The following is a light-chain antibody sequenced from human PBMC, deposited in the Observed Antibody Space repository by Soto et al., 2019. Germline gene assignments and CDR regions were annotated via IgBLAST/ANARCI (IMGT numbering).Light chain of an antibody. CDR1: QGINYY. J-gene: IGKJ5*01. CDR3: QQYNCYPIT. V-gene: IGKV1-16*01. Sequence: DIQTTQSPSSLSASVGDRVTITCRASQGINYYLAWFQQKPGKAPKSLTYDASNLQSGVPSRFGGSGSGTDFTLTNSSLQPEDSATYHCQQYNCYPITFGQGTRLESK. CDR2: DAS.